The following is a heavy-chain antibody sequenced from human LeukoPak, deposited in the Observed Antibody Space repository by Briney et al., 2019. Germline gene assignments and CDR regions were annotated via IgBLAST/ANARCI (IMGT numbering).Heavy chain of an antibody. V-gene: IGHV4-4*07. Sequence: PSETLSLTCTVSGGSITSYYWSWIRQPAGKGLEWIGRIYTSGSTNYNPSLKSRVTISLDTSKSQFSLKLSSVTAADTAVYYCARAERSLGAGIWGQGTMVTVAS. CDR3: ARAERSLGAGI. D-gene: IGHD3-10*01. CDR2: IYTSGST. CDR1: GGSITSYY. J-gene: IGHJ3*02.